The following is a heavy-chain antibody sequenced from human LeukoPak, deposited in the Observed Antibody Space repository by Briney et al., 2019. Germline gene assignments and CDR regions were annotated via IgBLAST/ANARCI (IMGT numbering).Heavy chain of an antibody. Sequence: ASVKVSCKASGYTFTSYGITWVRQAPGQGLEWMGWISAYNGNTNYAQKLQGRVTMTTDTSTSTAYMELRSLRSDDTAVYYCARDGYSGSYLLTYYYYYTMGVWGQGTTVTVSS. CDR2: ISAYNGNT. J-gene: IGHJ6*02. CDR3: ARDGYSGSYLLTYYYYYTMGV. V-gene: IGHV1-18*01. D-gene: IGHD1-26*01. CDR1: GYTFTSYG.